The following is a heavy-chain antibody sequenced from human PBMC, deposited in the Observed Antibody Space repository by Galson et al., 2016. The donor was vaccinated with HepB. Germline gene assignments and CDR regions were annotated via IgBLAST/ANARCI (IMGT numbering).Heavy chain of an antibody. V-gene: IGHV3-21*01. J-gene: IGHJ2*01. CDR3: ARSVGWYFDV. CDR1: GFTFDNYT. Sequence: LRLSCAASGFTFDNYTMNWLRQAPGKGLEWVSSVSHSSTYVYYADSVQGRFTISRDNAKNSLYLEMNSLRVEDTAVFYCARSVGWYFDVWGRGTLVTVSS. CDR2: VSHSSTYV.